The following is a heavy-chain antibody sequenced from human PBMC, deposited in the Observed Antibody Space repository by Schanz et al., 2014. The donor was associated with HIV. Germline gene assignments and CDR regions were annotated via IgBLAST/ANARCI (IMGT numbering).Heavy chain of an antibody. V-gene: IGHV3-23*04. CDR1: GFTITSYG. Sequence: ELQLVESGGGLVQPGGSLRLSCAVSGFTITSYGMSWVRQAPGKGLEWDSTISAGVGTASYADSVKGRFTISRDNSKKMLFLQMNRLRAEDTAVYYCAIRTPMISFGAFDIWGRGTMVTVSS. D-gene: IGHD3-16*01. CDR2: ISAGVGTA. CDR3: AIRTPMISFGAFDI. J-gene: IGHJ3*02.